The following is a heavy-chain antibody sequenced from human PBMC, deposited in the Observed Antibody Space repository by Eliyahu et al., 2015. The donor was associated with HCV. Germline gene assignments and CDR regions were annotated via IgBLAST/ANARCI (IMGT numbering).Heavy chain of an antibody. Sequence: QVTLKESGPVLVKPTETRTPTCTVSGFSLSNTXXGVSXIRQPPGKALEWLAHIFSXDEKXYXTSLKSRLTISKDTSKSQVVLTMTNMDPVDTATYYCARTSATTIFGVVIISWFDPWGQGTLVTVSS. CDR3: ARTSATTIFGVVIISWFDP. J-gene: IGHJ5*02. CDR2: IFSXDEK. CDR1: GFSLSNTXXG. V-gene: IGHV2-26*01. D-gene: IGHD3-3*01.